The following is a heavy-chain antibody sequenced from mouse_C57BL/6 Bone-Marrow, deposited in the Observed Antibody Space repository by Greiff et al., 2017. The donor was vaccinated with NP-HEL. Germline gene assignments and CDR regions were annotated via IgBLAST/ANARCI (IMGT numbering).Heavy chain of an antibody. CDR3: ARLYYSNYVGFAY. V-gene: IGHV1-64*01. Sequence: VQLQQPGAELVKPGASVKLSCKASGYTFTSYWMHWVKQRPGQGLEWIGMIHPNSGSTNYNEKFKSKATLTVDKSSSTAYMQLSSLTSEDSAVYYCARLYYSNYVGFAYWGQGTLVTVSA. CDR2: IHPNSGST. J-gene: IGHJ3*01. D-gene: IGHD2-5*01. CDR1: GYTFTSYW.